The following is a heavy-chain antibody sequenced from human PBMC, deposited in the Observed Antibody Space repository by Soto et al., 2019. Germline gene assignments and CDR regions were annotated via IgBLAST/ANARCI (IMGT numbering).Heavy chain of an antibody. CDR2: INHSGST. J-gene: IGHJ6*03. D-gene: IGHD3-10*01. CDR1: GGSFSGYY. V-gene: IGHV4-34*01. Sequence: SETLSLTCAVYGGSFSGYYWSWIRQPPGKGLEWIGEINHSGSTNYNPSLKSRVTISVDTSKNQFSLKLSSVTAADTAVYYCARHNMVRGVIANYYYYYMDVWGKGTTVTVSS. CDR3: ARHNMVRGVIANYYYYYMDV.